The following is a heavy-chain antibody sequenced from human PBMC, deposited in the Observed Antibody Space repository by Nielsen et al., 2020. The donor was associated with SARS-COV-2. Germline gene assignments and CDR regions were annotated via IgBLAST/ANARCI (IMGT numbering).Heavy chain of an antibody. CDR2: ISSSSSYI. CDR1: GFTFSSYS. J-gene: IGHJ4*02. D-gene: IGHD4-17*01. Sequence: GESLKISCAASGFTFSSYSMNWVRQAPGKGLEWVSSISSSSSYIYYADPVKGRFTISRDNAKNSLYLQMNSLRAEDTAVYYCARALEFYGDYLSFDYWGQGTLVTVSS. CDR3: ARALEFYGDYLSFDY. V-gene: IGHV3-21*01.